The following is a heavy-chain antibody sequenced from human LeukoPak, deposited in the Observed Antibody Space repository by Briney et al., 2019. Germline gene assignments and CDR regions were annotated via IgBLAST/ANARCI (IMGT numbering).Heavy chain of an antibody. CDR2: IYTSGST. V-gene: IGHV4-4*07. CDR1: GGSSSSFY. J-gene: IGHJ5*02. CDR3: ARNDHGGNTNH. D-gene: IGHD4-23*01. Sequence: SETLSLTCTVSGGSSSSFYWRWLRQPAGQGLEWIGRIYTSGSTHCNPSLKSRVTMSVDTSKNQFSLKLSSVTAADTAGYYCARNDHGGNTNHWGQGNLVTVSS.